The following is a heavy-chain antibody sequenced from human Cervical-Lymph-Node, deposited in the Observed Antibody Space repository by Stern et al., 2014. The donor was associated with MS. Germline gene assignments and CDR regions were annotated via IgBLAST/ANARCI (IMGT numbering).Heavy chain of an antibody. CDR1: GFLFTTSP. Sequence: VQLVESGGGVVQPGSSLRLSCAGTGFLFTTSPLHWVRPAPGKGLEWVAFISHDALNKYYADSVRGRFTISRDNSKNMLYLQMNSLRVEDTAVYYCAPGIVYWGQGTLVTVSS. J-gene: IGHJ4*02. CDR3: APGIVY. V-gene: IGHV3-30*04. CDR2: ISHDALNK.